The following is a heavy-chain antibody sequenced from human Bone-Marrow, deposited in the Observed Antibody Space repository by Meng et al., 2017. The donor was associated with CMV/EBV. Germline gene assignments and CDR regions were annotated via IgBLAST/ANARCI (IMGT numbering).Heavy chain of an antibody. D-gene: IGHD3-3*01. CDR3: ARVGDGDFWSGFEDYFDY. CDR1: GGSISSSSYY. CDR2: IYYSGST. Sequence: SETLSLTCTVSGGSISSSSYYWGWIRQPPGKGLEWIGSIYYSGSTYYNPSLKSRVTISVDTSKNQFSLKLSSVTAADTAVYYYARVGDGDFWSGFEDYFDYWGQGTLVTVSS. V-gene: IGHV4-39*07. J-gene: IGHJ4*02.